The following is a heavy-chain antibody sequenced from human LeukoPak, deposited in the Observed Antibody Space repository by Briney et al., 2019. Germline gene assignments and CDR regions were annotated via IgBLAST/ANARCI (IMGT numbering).Heavy chain of an antibody. J-gene: IGHJ4*02. CDR3: ARVITFGGALDY. V-gene: IGHV4-59*01. CDR1: GGSISSYY. Sequence: SETLSLTCTVSGGSISSYYWSWVRQPPEKGLELIGYIYYSGSTNYNPSLMSRVTLSVDTSKNQFSLKLSSVTAADTAVYYCARVITFGGALDYWGQGTLVTVSS. CDR2: IYYSGST. D-gene: IGHD3-16*01.